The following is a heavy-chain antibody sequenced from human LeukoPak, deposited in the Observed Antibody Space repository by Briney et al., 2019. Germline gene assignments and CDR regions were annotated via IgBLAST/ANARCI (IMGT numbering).Heavy chain of an antibody. CDR2: IYYSGST. D-gene: IGHD6-13*01. CDR1: GGSFSGYY. V-gene: IGHV4-59*01. J-gene: IGHJ2*01. Sequence: SETLSLTCAVYGGSFSGYYWSWIRQPPGKGLEWIGYIYYSGSTNYNPSLKSRVTISVDTSKNQFSLKLSSVTAADTAVYYCARDEQPWYFDLWGRGTLVTVSS. CDR3: ARDEQPWYFDL.